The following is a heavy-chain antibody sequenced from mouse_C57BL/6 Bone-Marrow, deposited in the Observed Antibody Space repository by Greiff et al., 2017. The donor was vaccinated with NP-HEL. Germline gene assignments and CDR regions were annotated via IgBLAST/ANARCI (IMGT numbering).Heavy chain of an antibody. CDR3: ASPFRKAYWYFDV. J-gene: IGHJ1*03. V-gene: IGHV1-81*01. CDR1: GYTFTSYG. CDR2: LYPRSGNT. Sequence: VQLQPSGAELARPGASVKLSCKASGYTFTSYGISWVKQRTGPGLEWIGELYPRSGNTYSNETFKGKATLTADKSSSTAYMELRSLTSEDSAVYFCASPFRKAYWYFDVGGTGTTVTVSS.